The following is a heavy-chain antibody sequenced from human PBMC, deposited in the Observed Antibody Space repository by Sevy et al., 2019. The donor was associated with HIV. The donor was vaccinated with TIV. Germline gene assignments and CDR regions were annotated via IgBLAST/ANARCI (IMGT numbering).Heavy chain of an antibody. CDR1: GYTFTGYY. CDR2: INPNSGGT. J-gene: IGHJ4*02. V-gene: IGHV1-2*02. D-gene: IGHD3-10*01. CDR3: ARAPPPVLLWFGELLGFDY. Sequence: ASVKVSSKASGYTFTGYYMHWVRQAPGQGLEWMGCINPNSGGTNYAQKYQGRVTMTRDTSISTAYMELSRLRSDDTAVYYCARAPPPVLLWFGELLGFDYWGQGTLVTVSS.